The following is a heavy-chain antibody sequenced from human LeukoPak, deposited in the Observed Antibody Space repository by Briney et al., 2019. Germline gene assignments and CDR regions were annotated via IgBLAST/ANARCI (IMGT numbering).Heavy chain of an antibody. J-gene: IGHJ4*02. D-gene: IGHD6-13*01. Sequence: GGSLRLSYAASGFTFSSYAMSWVRQAPGKGLEWVSAISGSGGSTYYADSVKGRFTISRDNSKNTLYLQMNSLRAEDTAVYYCAKVYSSSWYQAYYFDYWGQGTLVTVSS. CDR2: ISGSGGST. V-gene: IGHV3-23*01. CDR1: GFTFSSYA. CDR3: AKVYSSSWYQAYYFDY.